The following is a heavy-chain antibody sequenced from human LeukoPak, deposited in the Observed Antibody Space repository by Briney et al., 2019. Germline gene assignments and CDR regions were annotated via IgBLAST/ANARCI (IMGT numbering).Heavy chain of an antibody. D-gene: IGHD3/OR15-3a*01. CDR3: AKIERTGYYYFDY. CDR2: ISGSGGST. V-gene: IGHV3-23*01. J-gene: IGHJ4*02. CDR1: GFTFSSYA. Sequence: GGSLRLSCAASGFTFSSYAVSWVRQAPGKGMEWVSAISGSGGSTYYADSVKGRFTISRDNSKNTLYLQMNSLRAEDTAVYYCAKIERTGYYYFDYWGQGTLVTVSS.